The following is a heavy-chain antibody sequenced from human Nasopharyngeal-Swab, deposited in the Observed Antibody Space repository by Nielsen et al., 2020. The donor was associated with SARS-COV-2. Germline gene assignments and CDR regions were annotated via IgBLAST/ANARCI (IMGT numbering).Heavy chain of an antibody. J-gene: IGHJ4*02. Sequence: SETLSLTCTVSGGFISSGGYYWSWIRQHPGKGLEWIGYIYYSGSTYYNPSLKSRVTISVDTSKNQFSLKLSSVTAADTAVYYCARANRAGARIFGVVTHLDYWGQGTLVTVSS. CDR2: IYYSGST. V-gene: IGHV4-31*03. D-gene: IGHD3-3*01. CDR1: GGFISSGGYY. CDR3: ARANRAGARIFGVVTHLDY.